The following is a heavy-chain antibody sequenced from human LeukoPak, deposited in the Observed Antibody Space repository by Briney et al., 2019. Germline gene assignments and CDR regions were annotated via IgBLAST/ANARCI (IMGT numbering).Heavy chain of an antibody. CDR3: ARGKQYNNGWPYFDF. D-gene: IGHD6-19*01. CDR1: SDSVSSYS. V-gene: IGHV4-59*02. Sequence: TSETLSLTCSVSSDSVSSYSWNWIRQPPGKGLEWIGLIFYSGTTVYNPSLKSRVTMPLDTSKNQFSPILSSVTAADTAVYYCARGKQYNNGWPYFDFWGQGTLVTVSS. CDR2: IFYSGTT. J-gene: IGHJ4*02.